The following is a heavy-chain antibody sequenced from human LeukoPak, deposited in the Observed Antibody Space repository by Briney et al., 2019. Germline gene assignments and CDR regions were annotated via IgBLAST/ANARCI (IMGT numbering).Heavy chain of an antibody. V-gene: IGHV1-69*06. D-gene: IGHD3-10*01. CDR3: ARVVWSGSDFDY. CDR2: IIPIFGTA. CDR1: GGTFSSYA. Sequence: ASVKVSCKASGGTFSSYAISWVRQAPGQGLEWMGGIIPIFGTANYAQKFQGRVTITADKSTSTAYMELSSLRSEDTAVYYCARVVWSGSDFDYWGQGTLVTVSS. J-gene: IGHJ4*02.